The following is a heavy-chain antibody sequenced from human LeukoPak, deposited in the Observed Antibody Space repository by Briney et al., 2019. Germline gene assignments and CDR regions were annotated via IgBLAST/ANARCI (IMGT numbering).Heavy chain of an antibody. CDR2: INAGNGNT. Sequence: VASVKVSCKASGYTFTSYAMHWVSQAPGQRLEWMGWINAGNGNTKYSQKFQGRVTITRDTSASTAYMELSSLRSEDTAVYYCARVYYDFWSGYRPQDYYFDYWGQGTLVTVSS. V-gene: IGHV1-3*01. CDR1: GYTFTSYA. D-gene: IGHD3-3*01. CDR3: ARVYYDFWSGYRPQDYYFDY. J-gene: IGHJ4*02.